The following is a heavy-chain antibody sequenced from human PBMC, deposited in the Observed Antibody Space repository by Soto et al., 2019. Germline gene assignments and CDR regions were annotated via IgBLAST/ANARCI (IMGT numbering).Heavy chain of an antibody. J-gene: IGHJ6*02. CDR2: IFYAGDT. V-gene: IGHV4-39*01. CDR3: ARLDLAYYGLDV. CDR1: GASSDSKSYY. Sequence: QLQLQESGPGLVKPSATLSLTCSVSGASSDSKSYYWARIRQPPGKGLEWIGNIFYAGDTFYSPSLKSRLTIYVDLSQNQFSLRLSSVTAADTALYYCARLDLAYYGLDVWGQGATVLVSS. D-gene: IGHD3-9*01.